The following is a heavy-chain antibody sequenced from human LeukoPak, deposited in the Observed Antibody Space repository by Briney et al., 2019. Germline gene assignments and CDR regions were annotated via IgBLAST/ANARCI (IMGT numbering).Heavy chain of an antibody. V-gene: IGHV3-23*01. Sequence: GGSLRLSCAASRFTFNTYWMSWVRQAPGKGLEWVSSIRDSGDSTYYADSVRGRFIISRDNSKNTLFLQMYSLRAEDTAVYYCAKGPHGHSPRPDSWGQGTLVTVSS. CDR3: AKGPHGHSPRPDS. CDR2: IRDSGDST. CDR1: RFTFNTYW. D-gene: IGHD5-18*01. J-gene: IGHJ4*02.